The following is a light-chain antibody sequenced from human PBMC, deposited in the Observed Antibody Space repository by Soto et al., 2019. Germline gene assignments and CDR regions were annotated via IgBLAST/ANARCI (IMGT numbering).Light chain of an antibody. J-gene: IGKJ4*01. CDR3: QQYDNLALT. Sequence: DIQMTQSPSTPSASVGDRVTITCQASQDISNYLNWYQQKPGKAPKLLIYDASNLETGVPSRFSGSGSGTDFTFTISSLQPEDIATYYCQQYDNLALTFGGGTKV. CDR1: QDISNY. V-gene: IGKV1-33*01. CDR2: DAS.